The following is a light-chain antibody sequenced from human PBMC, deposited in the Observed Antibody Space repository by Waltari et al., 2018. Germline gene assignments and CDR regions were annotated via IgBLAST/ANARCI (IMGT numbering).Light chain of an antibody. V-gene: IGLV2-14*03. J-gene: IGLJ2*01. Sequence: QSALTQPASVSGSPGQSITISCTGTNRDVAAYTYVPWYQQHPGQAPKLMIYDVTSRPSGVSNRFSGSKSGNTASLTISGLQAEDEADYYCSSYTSSSTPLVFGGGTKLTVL. CDR3: SSYTSSSTPLV. CDR1: NRDVAAYTY. CDR2: DVT.